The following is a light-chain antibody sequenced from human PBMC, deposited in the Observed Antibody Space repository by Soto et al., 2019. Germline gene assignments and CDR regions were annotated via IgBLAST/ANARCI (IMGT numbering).Light chain of an antibody. CDR3: QQYGSSFRT. CDR2: GAS. V-gene: IGKV3-20*01. CDR1: QTISMNY. Sequence: VVLTQSPVTLSFSPWEMGTVSCRASQTISMNYLAWYQKKPGQAPRLLIYGASTRATGIPDRFTGSGSGTDFTLTISRLEPEDFAVYYCQQYGSSFRTFGQGTKVDIK. J-gene: IGKJ1*01.